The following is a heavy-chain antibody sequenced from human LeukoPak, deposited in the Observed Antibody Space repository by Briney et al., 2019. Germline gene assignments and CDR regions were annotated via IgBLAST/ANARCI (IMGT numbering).Heavy chain of an antibody. V-gene: IGHV3-23*01. CDR2: ISGSGGST. D-gene: IGHD7-27*01. CDR1: GFTFSSYA. Sequence: GGSLRLSCAASGFTFSSYAMNWARQAPGKGLEWASAISGSGGSTYYADSVKGRFTISRDNSKNTLYLQMNSLRAEDTAVYYCARRNWGSTFDYWGQGTLVTVSS. CDR3: ARRNWGSTFDY. J-gene: IGHJ4*02.